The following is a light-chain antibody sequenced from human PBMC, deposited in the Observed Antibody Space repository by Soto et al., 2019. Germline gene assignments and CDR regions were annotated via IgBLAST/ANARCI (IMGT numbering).Light chain of an antibody. J-gene: IGKJ5*01. CDR3: QQYGRPPRAT. V-gene: IGKV3-20*01. CDR1: QSVSSRY. CDR2: EAS. Sequence: IVLTQSPVPLSLSPGERATLSCRAIQSVSSRYIAWYQVKPGQAPRLLIYEASSRATGIPDRFSGGGSGTDFTLSISKVEPEDFAVYYCQQYGRPPRATFGQGTRLEIK.